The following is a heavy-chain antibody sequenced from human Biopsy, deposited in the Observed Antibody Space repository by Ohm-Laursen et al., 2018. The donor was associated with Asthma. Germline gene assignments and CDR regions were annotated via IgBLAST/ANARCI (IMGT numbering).Heavy chain of an antibody. J-gene: IGHJ1*01. CDR1: GFTFGNFW. Sequence: SLRLSCAASGFTFGNFWMSWGRQTPGEGLEWVANIKHDGSEKNHVDSLKGRFTISRDNAKNSLYLQMNSLRAEDTAVYYCARTFHFWSPYHAEHYQLWGQGTLVTVSS. CDR3: ARTFHFWSPYHAEHYQL. V-gene: IGHV3-7*01. D-gene: IGHD3-3*02. CDR2: IKHDGSEK.